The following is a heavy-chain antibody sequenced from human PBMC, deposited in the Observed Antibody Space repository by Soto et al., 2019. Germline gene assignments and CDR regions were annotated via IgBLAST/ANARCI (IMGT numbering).Heavy chain of an antibody. CDR3: SRFIMVGGWFDPNYYHGMDV. CDR2: ISGYNGNT. CDR1: GYTFSNYG. V-gene: IGHV1-18*01. Sequence: QVQLVQSGAEVKKPGASVTVSCKTSGYTFSNYGINWARQAPGQGLEWMGWISGYNGNTNYAQTVQGRVTMTTDTSTGTVYMELRSLKSDDTAIYYCSRFIMVGGWFDPNYYHGMDVWGQETTVTVSS. D-gene: IGHD6-19*01. J-gene: IGHJ6*02.